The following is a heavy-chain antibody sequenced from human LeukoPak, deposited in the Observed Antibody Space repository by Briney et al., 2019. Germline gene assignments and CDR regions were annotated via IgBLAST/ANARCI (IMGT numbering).Heavy chain of an antibody. CDR3: ARDGGYDSSGYFSDY. CDR2: IYYSGST. J-gene: IGHJ4*02. CDR1: GGSISSYY. Sequence: SSEALSLTCTVSGGSISSYYWSWIRQPPGKGLEWIGYIYYSGSTNYNPSLKSRVTISVDTSKNQFSLKLSSVTAADTAVYYCARDGGYDSSGYFSDYWGLGTLVTVSS. V-gene: IGHV4-59*01. D-gene: IGHD3-22*01.